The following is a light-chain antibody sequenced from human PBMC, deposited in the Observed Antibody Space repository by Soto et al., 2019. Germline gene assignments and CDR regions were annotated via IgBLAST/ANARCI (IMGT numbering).Light chain of an antibody. CDR3: CSYDLITPYV. V-gene: IGLV2-23*02. CDR1: SRNIGKYNL. J-gene: IGLJ1*01. CDR2: EVT. Sequence: QSALTQPASVSGSPGQSITISCTGTSRNIGKYNLVSWYQQYPGKAPKLVIYEVTERPSGVSNRFSGSKTANTASLTISALQAEDEADYYCCSYDLITPYVFGTGTKVT.